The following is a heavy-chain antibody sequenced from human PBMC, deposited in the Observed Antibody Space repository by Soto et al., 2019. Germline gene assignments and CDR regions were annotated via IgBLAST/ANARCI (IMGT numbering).Heavy chain of an antibody. V-gene: IGHV3-23*01. CDR2: IRDGGEST. CDR3: APHVYCCGGNCHYDAFDI. Sequence: EVQLLESGGGLVQPGESLRLSCAVSGFIFGNYMMTWVRQAPGKGLEWVSTIRDGGESTYYADSVKGRFTISRDNSKNTXXLQMDSLGAEDTAVYYCAPHVYCCGGNCHYDAFDIRGQGTMVTVSS. J-gene: IGHJ3*02. CDR1: GFIFGNYM. D-gene: IGHD2-15*01.